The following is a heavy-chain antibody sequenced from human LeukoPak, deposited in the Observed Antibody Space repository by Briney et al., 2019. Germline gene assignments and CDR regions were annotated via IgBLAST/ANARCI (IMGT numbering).Heavy chain of an antibody. J-gene: IGHJ4*02. Sequence: SETLSLTCTVSGGSISSGGYYWSWIRQHPGTGLEWIGYIYYSGSTYYNPSLKSRVTISVDTSKNQFSLKLSSVTAAGTAVYYCAREGYDSSGYYSNIDYWGQGTLVTVSS. CDR1: GGSISSGGYY. CDR2: IYYSGST. D-gene: IGHD3-22*01. V-gene: IGHV4-31*03. CDR3: AREGYDSSGYYSNIDY.